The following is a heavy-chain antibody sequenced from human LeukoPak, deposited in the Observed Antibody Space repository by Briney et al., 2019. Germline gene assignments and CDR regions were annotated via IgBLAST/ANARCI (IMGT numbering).Heavy chain of an antibody. D-gene: IGHD2-2*01. J-gene: IGHJ5*02. Sequence: PGGSLRLSCAAFSSYAMSWVRQAPGKGLELVSTISGSGGSTYYADSVKGRFTISRNNSKKTLYLQMDSLRAEDTAVYYCAKGYCSSTNCYINWFDPWGQGTLVTVSS. CDR2: ISGSGGST. V-gene: IGHV3-23*01. CDR3: AKGYCSSTNCYINWFDP. CDR1: SSYA.